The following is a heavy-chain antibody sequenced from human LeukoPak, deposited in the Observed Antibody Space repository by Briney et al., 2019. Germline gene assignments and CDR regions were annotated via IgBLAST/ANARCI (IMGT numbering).Heavy chain of an antibody. CDR3: ARGGASSEWFDP. CDR2: IHSSGTT. J-gene: IGHJ5*02. Sequence: SETLSLTCTVSGDSISAYYWSWIRQTPGKGLERIAFIHSSGTTNYNPSLKSRVSISVDTSNNQFSLSVNSVTAADTAVYYCARGGASSEWFDPWGQGTLVTVSS. V-gene: IGHV4-59*01. CDR1: GDSISAYY. D-gene: IGHD6-25*01.